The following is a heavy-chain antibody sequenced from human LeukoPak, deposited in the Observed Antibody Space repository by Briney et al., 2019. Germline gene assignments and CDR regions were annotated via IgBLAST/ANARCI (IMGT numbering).Heavy chain of an antibody. Sequence: GGSLRLSCAASGFTFDDYAMHWVRQAPGKGLEWVSGISWNSGSIGYADSVKGRFTISRDNAKNSLYLQMNSLRAEDTALYYCAKDMGGGASSYYYGMDVWGQGTTVTVSS. D-gene: IGHD1-26*01. CDR1: GFTFDDYA. CDR3: AKDMGGGASSYYYGMDV. CDR2: ISWNSGSI. V-gene: IGHV3-9*01. J-gene: IGHJ6*02.